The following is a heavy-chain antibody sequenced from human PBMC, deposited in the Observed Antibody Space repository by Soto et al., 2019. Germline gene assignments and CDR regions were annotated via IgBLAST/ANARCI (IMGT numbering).Heavy chain of an antibody. CDR1: GGTFSSCA. V-gene: IGHV1-69*13. J-gene: IGHJ6*02. Sequence: SVKVSCKASGGTFSSCAISWVRQAPGQGLEWMGGIIPIFGTANYAQKFQGRVTITADESTSTAYMELSSLRSEDTAVYYCARERVAVAGTIYYYGMDVWGQGTTVTVSS. CDR3: ARERVAVAGTIYYYGMDV. CDR2: IIPIFGTA. D-gene: IGHD6-19*01.